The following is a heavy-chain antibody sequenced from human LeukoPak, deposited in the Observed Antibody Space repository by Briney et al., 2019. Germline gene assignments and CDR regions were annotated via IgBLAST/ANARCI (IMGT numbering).Heavy chain of an antibody. CDR3: VRAAARAFDV. CDR1: GDSVFTNDAA. V-gene: IGHV6-1*01. Sequence: SQTLSLTCAISGDSVFTNDAAGDWIRQSPSRGLEWLGRTYYRSKWGNDYAVSVKGRITINPDTSKNQFSLQLDSVTPEDTAVYYCVRAAARAFDVWGQGTTVTVSS. CDR2: TYYRSKWGN. D-gene: IGHD6-25*01. J-gene: IGHJ3*01.